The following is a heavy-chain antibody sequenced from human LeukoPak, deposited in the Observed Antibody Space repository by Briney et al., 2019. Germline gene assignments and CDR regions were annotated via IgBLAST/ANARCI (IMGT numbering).Heavy chain of an antibody. D-gene: IGHD3-3*01. CDR1: GVNFRSYW. Sequence: GGSLRLSCVGSGVNFRSYWMSWVRQAPREGLEWVANIKPDGSQKYFVDSVKGRFTISRDNAKNSVYLQMSRLRAEDTALYYCVRDGMGIIKAFDIWGQGTMVTVSS. V-gene: IGHV3-7*05. CDR2: IKPDGSQK. CDR3: VRDGMGIIKAFDI. J-gene: IGHJ3*02.